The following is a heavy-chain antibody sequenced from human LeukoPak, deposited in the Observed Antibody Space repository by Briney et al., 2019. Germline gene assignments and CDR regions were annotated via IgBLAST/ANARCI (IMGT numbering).Heavy chain of an antibody. D-gene: IGHD2-15*01. J-gene: IGHJ4*02. V-gene: IGHV3-30-3*01. CDR2: ISYDGSNK. CDR3: ARADLGSCSGGSCYGHY. CDR1: GFTFSSYA. Sequence: PGGSLRLSCAASGFTFSSYAMHWVRQAPGKGLEWVAFISYDGSNKYYADSVEGRFTISRDNSKNTLDLQMNSLRAEDTAVYYCARADLGSCSGGSCYGHYLGQGTLVTVSS.